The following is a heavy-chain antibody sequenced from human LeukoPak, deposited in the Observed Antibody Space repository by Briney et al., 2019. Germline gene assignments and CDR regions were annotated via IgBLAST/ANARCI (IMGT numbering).Heavy chain of an antibody. CDR1: GFTFNKYT. CDR3: ATVLGGAFDI. Sequence: GGSLRLSCAASGFTFNKYTMNWVRQAPGKGLEWVSSISTSSSYIYYADSVKGRFTISRDNAKNSLYLQMNSLRAEDTAVYYCATVLGGAFDIWGQGTMVTVSS. D-gene: IGHD2-15*01. V-gene: IGHV3-21*01. CDR2: ISTSSSYI. J-gene: IGHJ3*02.